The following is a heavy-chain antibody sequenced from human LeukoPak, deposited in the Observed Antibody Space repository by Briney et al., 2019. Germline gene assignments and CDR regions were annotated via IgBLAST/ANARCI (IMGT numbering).Heavy chain of an antibody. Sequence: QSGGSLRLSCEASGFTFSAYAMTWVRQAPGKGLEWVSSIGSDNKSHYSESVKGRFAISRDNSKSTLYLQMNSLRAEDTAMYYCARDISYGMDVWGQGTTVTVSS. D-gene: IGHD3-9*01. CDR3: ARDISYGMDV. CDR2: IGSDNKS. J-gene: IGHJ6*02. CDR1: GFTFSAYA. V-gene: IGHV3-23*01.